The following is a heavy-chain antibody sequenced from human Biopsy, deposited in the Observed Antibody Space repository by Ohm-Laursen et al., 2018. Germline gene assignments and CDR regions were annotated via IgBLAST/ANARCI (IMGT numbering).Heavy chain of an antibody. J-gene: IGHJ4*02. CDR1: GGFISSSSYY. V-gene: IGHV4-39*07. CDR3: ARRGSGGRSFDY. D-gene: IGHD2-15*01. Sequence: GTLSLTCTVSGGFISSSSYYWGWIRQPPGKGLEWIGSISYTGSTHDNPSLTSRVTISADTSKNQFSLKLGSVTVADTAVFYCARRGSGGRSFDYWGQGSLVTVSS. CDR2: ISYTGST.